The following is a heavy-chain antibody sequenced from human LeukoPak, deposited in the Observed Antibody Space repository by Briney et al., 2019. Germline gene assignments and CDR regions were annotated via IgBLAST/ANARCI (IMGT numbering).Heavy chain of an antibody. Sequence: TGGSLRLSCEVSGLTFYTYAMSWVRQAPGKGLEWVSAISGRDGRTYYSDSVKGRFTISRDNSQNTLYLQMKTLRAEDTAVYYCSTSPSFGSSWYQFNYWGQGALVIVSS. CDR2: ISGRDGRT. CDR3: STSPSFGSSWYQFNY. D-gene: IGHD6-13*01. V-gene: IGHV3-23*01. J-gene: IGHJ4*02. CDR1: GLTFYTYA.